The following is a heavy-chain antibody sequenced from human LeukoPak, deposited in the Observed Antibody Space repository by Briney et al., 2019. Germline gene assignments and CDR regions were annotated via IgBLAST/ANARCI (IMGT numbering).Heavy chain of an antibody. CDR1: GFTFSSYA. CDR2: ISGSGGST. Sequence: GGSLRLSCAASGFTFSSYAMSWVRQAPGKGLEWVSAISGSGGSTYYADSVKGRFTISRDNAKNSLYLQMNSLRAEDTALYYCAKGRIAAAGPFDYWGQGTLVTVSS. V-gene: IGHV3-23*01. J-gene: IGHJ4*02. CDR3: AKGRIAAAGPFDY. D-gene: IGHD6-13*01.